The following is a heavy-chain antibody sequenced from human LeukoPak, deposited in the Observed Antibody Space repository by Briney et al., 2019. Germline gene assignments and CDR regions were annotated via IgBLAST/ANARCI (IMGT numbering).Heavy chain of an antibody. V-gene: IGHV4-30-4*07. J-gene: IGHJ4*02. CDR2: IYYSGST. Sequence: SETLSLTCAVSGGSISSGGYSWSWIRQPPGKGLEWIGYIYYSGSTYYNPSLKSRVTISVDTSKNQFSLKLSSVTAADTAVYYCARDRGGSSWLDYWGQGTLVTVSS. D-gene: IGHD6-13*01. CDR1: GGSISSGGYS. CDR3: ARDRGGSSWLDY.